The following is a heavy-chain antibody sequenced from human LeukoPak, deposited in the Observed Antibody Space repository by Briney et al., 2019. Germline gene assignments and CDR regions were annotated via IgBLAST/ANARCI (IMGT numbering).Heavy chain of an antibody. J-gene: IGHJ3*02. CDR1: GYTFTSYY. Sequence: ASVKVSCKASGYTFTSYYMHWVRQAPGQGLEWMGIINPSGGSTSYAQKFQGRVTMTRDTSTSTVHMELSSLRSEDTAVYYCARGVTMIVVVRLGDGFDIWGQGTMVTVSS. D-gene: IGHD3-22*01. CDR3: ARGVTMIVVVRLGDGFDI. CDR2: INPSGGST. V-gene: IGHV1-46*01.